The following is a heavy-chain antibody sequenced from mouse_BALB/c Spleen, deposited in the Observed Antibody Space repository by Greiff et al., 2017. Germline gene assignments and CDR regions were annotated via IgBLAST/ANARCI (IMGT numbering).Heavy chain of an antibody. Sequence: EVQLVESGGGLVKPGGSLKLSCAASGFTFSSYTMSWVRQTPEKRLEWVATISSGGGNTYYPDSVKGRFTISRDNAKNNLYLQMSSLRSEDTALYYCARTNAWFAYWGQGTLVTVSA. CDR3: ARTNAWFAY. CDR1: GFTFSSYT. V-gene: IGHV5-9*03. CDR2: ISSGGGNT. J-gene: IGHJ3*01.